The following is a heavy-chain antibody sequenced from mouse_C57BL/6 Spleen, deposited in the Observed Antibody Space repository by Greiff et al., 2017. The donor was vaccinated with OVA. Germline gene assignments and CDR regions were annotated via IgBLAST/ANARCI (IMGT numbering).Heavy chain of an antibody. CDR2: ISSGSSTI. D-gene: IGHD2-10*01. CDR1: GFTFSDYG. CDR3: ALAYYRYAMDY. V-gene: IGHV5-17*01. J-gene: IGHJ4*01. Sequence: EVKLVESGGGLVKPGGSLKLSCAASGFTFSDYGMHWVRQAPEKGLEWVAYISSGSSTIYYADTVKGRFTISRDNAKNTLFLQMTSLRSEDTAMYYCALAYYRYAMDYWGQGTSVTVSS.